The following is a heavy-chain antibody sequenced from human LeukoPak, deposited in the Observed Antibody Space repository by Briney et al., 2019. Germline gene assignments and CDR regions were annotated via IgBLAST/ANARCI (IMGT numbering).Heavy chain of an antibody. CDR3: ARNNAWRFDY. CDR1: DFMFSHYW. J-gene: IGHJ4*02. CDR2: IKQDGSDK. V-gene: IGHV3-7*01. Sequence: GGSLRLSYAASDFMFSHYWMSWVRQAPGKGLEWVANIKQDGSDKYYVDSVKGRFTISKDNAKNSPYLEMNSLRSDDTAVYFCARNNAWRFDYWGQGTLVTVSS. D-gene: IGHD1/OR15-1a*01.